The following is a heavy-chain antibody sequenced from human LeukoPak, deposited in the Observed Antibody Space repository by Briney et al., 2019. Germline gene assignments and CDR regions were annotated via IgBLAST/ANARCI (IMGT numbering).Heavy chain of an antibody. Sequence: TGGSLRLSCAASGFIFSSYWMHWVRQAPGKGLVWVSRINNDGSTTIYADSVKGRFTISRDNAKNTLYLQMTSLRAEDTAVYYCARGDGLAGNRYWGQGTLVTVSS. D-gene: IGHD6-19*01. J-gene: IGHJ4*02. V-gene: IGHV3-74*01. CDR2: INNDGSTT. CDR3: ARGDGLAGNRY. CDR1: GFIFSSYW.